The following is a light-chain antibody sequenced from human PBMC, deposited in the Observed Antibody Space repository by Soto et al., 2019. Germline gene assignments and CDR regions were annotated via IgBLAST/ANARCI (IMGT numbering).Light chain of an antibody. CDR2: EGS. V-gene: IGLV2-23*01. CDR3: YSKIAGGSFV. Sequence: QSALTQPAAVSGSPGQTITISCIGSNSDIGSYNLVSWYRQHPGNVPKLLIYEGSRWPSGISNRFSGSKSANTASLTISGLQAEDEADYYCYSKIAGGSFVFGTGTKLTVL. J-gene: IGLJ1*01. CDR1: NSDIGSYNL.